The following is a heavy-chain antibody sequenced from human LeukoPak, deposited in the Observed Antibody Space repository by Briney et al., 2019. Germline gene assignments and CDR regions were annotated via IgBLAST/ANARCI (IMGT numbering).Heavy chain of an antibody. V-gene: IGHV3-53*01. Sequence: GGSLRLSCVVSGFTVTSNYMSWVRQAPGKGLEWVSAISGGGVTFYSDSVKGRFTISRDNSNNTLFLQMNSLRVEDTALYYCAKGDDYWSGYYGPWGQGTLVTVSS. CDR2: ISGGGVT. CDR3: AKGDDYWSGYYGP. D-gene: IGHD3-3*01. CDR1: GFTVTSNY. J-gene: IGHJ5*02.